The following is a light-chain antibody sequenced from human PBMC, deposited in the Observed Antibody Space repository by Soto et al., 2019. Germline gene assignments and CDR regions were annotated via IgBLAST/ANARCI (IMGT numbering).Light chain of an antibody. CDR3: QQYNNYLTWT. CDR1: QSISRW. Sequence: DIQMTQSPSTLSASVGDRVTITCRASQSISRWLAWYQQRPGKAPKVLIFDASILESGVPSRFSGSGFGTEFTLTIRSLQPDAFATYYCQQYNNYLTWTFGQGTKVEVK. CDR2: DAS. J-gene: IGKJ1*01. V-gene: IGKV1-5*01.